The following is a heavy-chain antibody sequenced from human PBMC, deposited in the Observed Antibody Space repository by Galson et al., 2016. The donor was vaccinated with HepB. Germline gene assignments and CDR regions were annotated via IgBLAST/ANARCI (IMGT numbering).Heavy chain of an antibody. J-gene: IGHJ5*02. D-gene: IGHD6-13*01. Sequence: LSLTCNVSGGPLISDSYYWSWFRQPAGKGLDWIGYIYYNGSTYYNPSFKSRVNISVDTSKNQFSLKLSSLTAADTAVYYCARDVEQQLWFDPWGQGTLVTVSS. CDR3: ARDVEQQLWFDP. CDR2: IYYNGST. V-gene: IGHV4-31*03. CDR1: GGPLISDSYY.